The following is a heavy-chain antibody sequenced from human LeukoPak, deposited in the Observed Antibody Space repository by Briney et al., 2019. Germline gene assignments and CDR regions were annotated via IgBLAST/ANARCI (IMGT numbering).Heavy chain of an antibody. CDR1: GYTLTELS. V-gene: IGHV1-24*01. J-gene: IGHJ4*02. Sequence: ASVKVSCKVSGYTLTELSMHWVRQAPGKGLESRGGFDPEDGETIYAQKFQGRVTMTEDTSTDTAYMELSSLRSEDTAVYYCATGRSSGWYYFDYWGQGTLVTVSS. D-gene: IGHD6-19*01. CDR2: FDPEDGET. CDR3: ATGRSSGWYYFDY.